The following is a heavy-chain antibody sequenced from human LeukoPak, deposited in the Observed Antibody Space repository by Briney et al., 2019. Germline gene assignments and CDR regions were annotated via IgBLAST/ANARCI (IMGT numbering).Heavy chain of an antibody. CDR2: ILYSGST. CDR1: GDSTSSSMFY. Sequence: KASETLSLTCTVSGDSTSSSMFYWGWIRQSPGGGLEWIGNILYSGSTYYNPSLNSRVTISVDTSKNQFSLRLSSVTAADTAVYYCARQAGEYSSGWFDDYWGQGTLVTVSS. V-gene: IGHV4-39*01. CDR3: ARQAGEYSSGWFDDY. D-gene: IGHD6-19*01. J-gene: IGHJ4*02.